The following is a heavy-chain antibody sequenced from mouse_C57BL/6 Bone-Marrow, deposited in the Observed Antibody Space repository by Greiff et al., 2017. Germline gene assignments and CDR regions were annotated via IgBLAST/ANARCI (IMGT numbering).Heavy chain of an antibody. CDR3: AHSSGYCFDY. V-gene: IGHV1-64*01. D-gene: IGHD3-2*02. CDR2: FHPISGST. Sequence: QVQLQQPGAELVKPGASVKLSCKASGYTFTSYWMHWVKQRPGQGLEWIGMFHPISGSTNYNEKFKSKAPLTVDKSSSTASMQLSSLTSEDSAVYYCAHSSGYCFDYWGQGTTLTVSS. J-gene: IGHJ2*01. CDR1: GYTFTSYW.